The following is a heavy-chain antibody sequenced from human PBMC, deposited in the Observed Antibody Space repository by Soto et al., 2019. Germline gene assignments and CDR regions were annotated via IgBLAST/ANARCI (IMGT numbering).Heavy chain of an antibody. Sequence: QVQLVESGGGVVQPGRSLRLSCAASGFTFSSYGMHWVRQAPGKGLEWVAVISYDGSNKYYADSVKGRFTIPRDNSKNTLYLQMNSLRAEDTAVYYCAKVFPGGGSGWGSSGYWGQGTLVTVSS. CDR2: ISYDGSNK. CDR1: GFTFSSYG. V-gene: IGHV3-30*18. CDR3: AKVFPGGGSGWGSSGY. D-gene: IGHD6-19*01. J-gene: IGHJ4*02.